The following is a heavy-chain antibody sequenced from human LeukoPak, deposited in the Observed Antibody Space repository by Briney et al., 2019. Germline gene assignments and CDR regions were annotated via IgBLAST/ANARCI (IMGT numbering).Heavy chain of an antibody. J-gene: IGHJ5*02. V-gene: IGHV4-31*03. CDR2: IYYSGRT. D-gene: IGHD5-18*01. Sequence: SQTLSLTCTVSGGSISSGGYYWSWIRQHPGKGLEWIGYIYYSGRTYYNPSLKSRVTISVDTSKNQFSLKLSSVTAADTAVYYCARGRGYSYGYWFDPWGQGTLVTVSS. CDR3: ARGRGYSYGYWFDP. CDR1: GGSISSGGYY.